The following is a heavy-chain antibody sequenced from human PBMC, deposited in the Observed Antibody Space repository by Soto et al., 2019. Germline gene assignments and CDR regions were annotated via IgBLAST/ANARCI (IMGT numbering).Heavy chain of an antibody. Sequence: KSSETLSLTCAVSGGSISSSGYSWSWIRQPPGKGLEWIGYIHQTGITYYNPSLKGRVTISLDRSNNQFSLNLSSVTAADTAVYFCARDRKESNYFDYWGQGTLVTVPS. V-gene: IGHV4-30-2*01. J-gene: IGHJ4*02. CDR2: IHQTGIT. CDR1: GGSISSSGYS. CDR3: ARDRKESNYFDY.